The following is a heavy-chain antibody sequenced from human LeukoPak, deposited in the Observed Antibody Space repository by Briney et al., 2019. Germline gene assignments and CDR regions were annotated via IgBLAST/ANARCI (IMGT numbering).Heavy chain of an antibody. V-gene: IGHV4-39*01. J-gene: IGHJ4*02. CDR2: IYYTRST. Sequence: PSETLSLTCTVSGGSISSSSYYWGWIRQPPGKGLEWIGSIYYTRSTYYNPSLKSRVTISVDTSKNQSSLKLTSVTAADTAVYYCARGHYYDSSGYYSVFDYWGQGTLVTVSS. CDR1: GGSISSSSYY. CDR3: ARGHYYDSSGYYSVFDY. D-gene: IGHD3-22*01.